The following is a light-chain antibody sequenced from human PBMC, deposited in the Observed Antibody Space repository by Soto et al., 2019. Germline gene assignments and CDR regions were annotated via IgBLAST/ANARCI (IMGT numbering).Light chain of an antibody. CDR3: LQTYSLPVA. CDR2: GAS. J-gene: IGKJ4*01. CDR1: QSIGSH. Sequence: IQVTQSPSSLSASVGDRVTITCRASQSIGSHLNWYQQKPGTAPNLLIHGASSLQGGVPSRFSGSGSGTDFTLTISTLQPEDFATYYCLQTYSLPVAFGGGTKVDIK. V-gene: IGKV1-39*01.